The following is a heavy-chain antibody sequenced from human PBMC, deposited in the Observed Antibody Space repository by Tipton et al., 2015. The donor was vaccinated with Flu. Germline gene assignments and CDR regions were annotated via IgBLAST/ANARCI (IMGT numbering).Heavy chain of an antibody. CDR2: ISTTGSS. CDR3: ARVGPDSSGLD. Sequence: GLVKPSPTLSLSCTVSGGSISSSNHYWSWIRRPAGKGLEWIGRISTTGSSKYSPSLNSRVTMSVDTTKNQFSLRLNSVTAADTAVYYCARVGPDSSGLDWGQGTRVTVSS. D-gene: IGHD3-22*01. J-gene: IGHJ4*02. CDR1: GGSISSSNHY. V-gene: IGHV4-61*02.